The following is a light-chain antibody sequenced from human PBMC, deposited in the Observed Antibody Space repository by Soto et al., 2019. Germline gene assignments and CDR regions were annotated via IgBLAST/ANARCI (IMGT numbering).Light chain of an antibody. CDR2: RNN. CDR1: SSNIGSNY. J-gene: IGLJ2*01. Sequence: QSVLTQPPSASGTPGQRVTISCSGSSSNIGSNYVYWYQQLPGTAPKLLIYRNNQRPSGVPDRFSGSKSGTSASLAISGRRSEDEADYYCAAWDESLSAVVFGGGTKVTVL. V-gene: IGLV1-47*01. CDR3: AAWDESLSAVV.